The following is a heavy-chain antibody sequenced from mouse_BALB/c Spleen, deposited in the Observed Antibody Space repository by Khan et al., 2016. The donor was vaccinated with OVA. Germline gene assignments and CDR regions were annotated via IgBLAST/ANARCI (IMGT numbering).Heavy chain of an antibody. CDR2: VNSDGDYT. J-gene: IGHJ3*01. Sequence: EVQLVESGGGLVKPGGSLKLSCAASGFTFSTYAMSWVRQTPERRLEWVATVNSDGDYTFYPDNVTGRFTFSRDNAKNTLYLQMSSLRSEDTAMYYCARSAYGNFAYWGQGTLVTVSA. V-gene: IGHV5-9-3*01. CDR1: GFTFSTYA. CDR3: ARSAYGNFAY. D-gene: IGHD2-1*01.